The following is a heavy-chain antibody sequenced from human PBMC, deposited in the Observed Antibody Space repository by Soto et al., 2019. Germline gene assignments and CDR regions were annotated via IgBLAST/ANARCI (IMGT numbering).Heavy chain of an antibody. J-gene: IGHJ4*02. CDR3: ARDQGTAMGFDY. V-gene: IGHV4-31*03. D-gene: IGHD5-18*01. CDR1: GGSISSGGYY. CDR2: IYYSGST. Sequence: SETLSLTCTVSGGSISSGGYYCSWIRQHPGKGLEWIGYIYYSGSTYYNPSLKSRVTISVDTSKNQFSLKLSSVTAADTAVYYCARDQGTAMGFDYWGQGTLVTVS.